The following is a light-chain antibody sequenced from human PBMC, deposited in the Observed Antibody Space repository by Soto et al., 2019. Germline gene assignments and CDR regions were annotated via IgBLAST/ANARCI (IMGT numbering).Light chain of an antibody. J-gene: IGKJ2*02. CDR1: QSIGTNY. Sequence: EIVLTQSPGTLSLSPGERATLSCRASQSIGTNYVAWFQQKPGQAPRLLIYGASIRITGIPDRFSGSGSGSDFTLTISRLAHEDIAVYYCQQYDGLPCTFGQGTKLEIK. CDR3: QQYDGLPCT. CDR2: GAS. V-gene: IGKV3-20*01.